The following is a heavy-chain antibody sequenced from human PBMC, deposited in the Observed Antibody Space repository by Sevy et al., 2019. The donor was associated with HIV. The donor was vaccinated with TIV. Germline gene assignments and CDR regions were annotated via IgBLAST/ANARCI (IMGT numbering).Heavy chain of an antibody. V-gene: IGHV4-59*01. CDR3: ARDSTSRPRVLDY. CDR1: GGSISSYF. CDR2: IYFTGNT. Sequence: SETLSLTCTVSGGSISSYFWTWVRQSPGKGLEWIGNIYFTGNTDYSPSLKSRVTLSLDTSKSQFSLTLKSVTAADTAVYFCARDSTSRPRVLDYWGQGTLVTVSS. D-gene: IGHD6-6*01. J-gene: IGHJ4*02.